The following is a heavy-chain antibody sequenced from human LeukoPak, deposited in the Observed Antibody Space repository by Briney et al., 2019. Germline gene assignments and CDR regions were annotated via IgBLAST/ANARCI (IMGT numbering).Heavy chain of an antibody. CDR3: ARDLGSGSYYPFDY. V-gene: IGHV4-59*01. J-gene: IGHJ4*02. CDR1: GGSISSYY. CDR2: IYYIGST. Sequence: SETLSLTCTVSGGSISSYYWSWIRQPPGKGLEWIGYIYYIGSTNYNPSLKSRVTISVDTSKNQFSLKLRSVTAADTAVYYRARDLGSGSYYPFDYWGQGTLVTVSS. D-gene: IGHD1-26*01.